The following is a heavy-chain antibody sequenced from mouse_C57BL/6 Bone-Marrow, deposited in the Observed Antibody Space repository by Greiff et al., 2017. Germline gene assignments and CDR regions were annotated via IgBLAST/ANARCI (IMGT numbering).Heavy chain of an antibody. J-gene: IGHJ2*01. CDR2: IDPSDSYT. V-gene: IGHV1-69*01. CDR1: GYTFTSYW. Sequence: QVQLQQPGAELVMPGASVKLSCKASGYTFTSYWMHWVKQRPGQGLEWIGEIDPSDSYTNYNQKFKGKSTLTVDKSSSTAYKQLSSLTSEDSAVYYCAREDYYGSSLDYWGQGTTLTVSS. CDR3: AREDYYGSSLDY. D-gene: IGHD1-1*01.